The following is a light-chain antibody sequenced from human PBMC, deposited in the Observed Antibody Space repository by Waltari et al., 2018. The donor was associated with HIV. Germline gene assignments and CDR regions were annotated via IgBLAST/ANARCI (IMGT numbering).Light chain of an antibody. CDR3: QSFHSSDVV. V-gene: IGLV6-57*01. CDR1: SGSIASNY. CDR2: EDN. J-gene: IGLJ2*01. Sequence: NFMLTQPHSVSESPGKTVTISCTGSSGSIASNYVQWFQQRPGRSPSTVIFEDNQRPSGVPGRFSGSIASSSNSASPTISGLKPEDEAAYYCQSFHSSDVVFGGGTKLTVL.